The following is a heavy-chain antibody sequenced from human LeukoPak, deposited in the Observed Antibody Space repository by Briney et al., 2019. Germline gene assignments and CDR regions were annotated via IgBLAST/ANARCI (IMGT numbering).Heavy chain of an antibody. CDR2: ISGSGGST. CDR1: GFTFKNYA. D-gene: IGHD6-19*01. Sequence: GGSLRLSCAASGFTFKNYAMSWVRQAPGKGLEWVSAISGSGGSTYYADSVKGRFTISRDNSKNTLYLQMNSLRAEDTAVYYCAKELGAGTRFFDYWGQGTLVTVSS. CDR3: AKELGAGTRFFDY. J-gene: IGHJ4*02. V-gene: IGHV3-23*01.